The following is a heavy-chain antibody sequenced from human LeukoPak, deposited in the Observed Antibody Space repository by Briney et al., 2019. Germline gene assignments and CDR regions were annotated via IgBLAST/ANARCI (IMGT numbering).Heavy chain of an antibody. D-gene: IGHD5-12*01. J-gene: IGHJ4*02. CDR2: ISGSGGYT. CDR1: GFIFSSHA. CDR3: AKEPGRYRGYAVNYFDY. Sequence: GGSLRLSCAASGFIFSSHAMSWVRQAPGKGLEWVSTISGSGGYTFSADSVKGRFTISRDNSKNTLYLQMNSLRGDDTAVYYCAKEPGRYRGYAVNYFDYWGRETLVTVS. V-gene: IGHV3-23*01.